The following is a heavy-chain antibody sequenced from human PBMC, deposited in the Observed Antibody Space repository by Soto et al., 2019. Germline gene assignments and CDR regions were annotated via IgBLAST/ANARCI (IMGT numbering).Heavy chain of an antibody. Sequence: QVQLQESGPRLVKPSETLSLTCTVSNDSISPYYWCWIRQPPGKGLEWVGFIYYSGSTTYNPSLKSRLTISVATPKNQFPLTLTSVTAADTAIYYCASHFPALHSGSHYFYLWGQGTLGHRLL. CDR3: ASHFPALHSGSHYFYL. J-gene: IGHJ4*02. CDR1: NDSISPYY. D-gene: IGHD3-10*01. V-gene: IGHV4-59*08. CDR2: IYYSGST.